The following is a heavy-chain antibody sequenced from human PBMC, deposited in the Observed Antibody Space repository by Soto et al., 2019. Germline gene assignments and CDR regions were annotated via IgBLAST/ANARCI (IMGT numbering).Heavy chain of an antibody. J-gene: IGHJ6*03. CDR2: ISYDGSNK. D-gene: IGHD3-10*01. CDR3: AKGPTITMVRGVIMNPKITYYSYSMDV. V-gene: IGHV3-30*18. CDR1: GFTFSSYG. Sequence: QVQLVESGGGVVQPGRSLRLSCAASGFTFSSYGMHWVRQAPGKGLEWVAVISYDGSNKYYADSVKGRFTISRDNSKNQLYLQLNSMRAEDTDVYYCAKGPTITMVRGVIMNPKITYYSYSMDVWGKGTTVTVSS.